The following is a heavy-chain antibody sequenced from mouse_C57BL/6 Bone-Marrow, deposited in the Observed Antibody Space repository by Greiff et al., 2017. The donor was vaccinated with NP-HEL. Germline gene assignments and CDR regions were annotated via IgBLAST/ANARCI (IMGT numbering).Heavy chain of an antibody. Sequence: LQQPGAELVKPGASVKLSCKASGYTFTSYWMHWVKQRPGQGLEWIGMIHPNSGSTNYNEKFKSKATLTVDKSSSTAYMQLSSLTSEDSAVYYCAREIYYYGSSWYYFDYWGQGTTLTVSS. D-gene: IGHD1-1*01. CDR1: GYTFTSYW. J-gene: IGHJ2*01. CDR2: IHPNSGST. CDR3: AREIYYYGSSWYYFDY. V-gene: IGHV1-64*01.